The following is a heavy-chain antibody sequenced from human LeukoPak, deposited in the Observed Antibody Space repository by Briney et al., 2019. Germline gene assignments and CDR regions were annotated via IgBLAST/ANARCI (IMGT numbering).Heavy chain of an antibody. CDR2: IYYSGST. J-gene: IGHJ4*02. Sequence: PSETLSLTCTVSGGSISSYYWSWIRQPPGKGLEWIGYIYYSGSTNYNPSLKSRVTISEDTSKNQFSLKLSSVTAADTAVYYCARLSYSYGPDYWGQGTLVTVSS. V-gene: IGHV4-59*01. CDR1: GGSISSYY. D-gene: IGHD5-18*01. CDR3: ARLSYSYGPDY.